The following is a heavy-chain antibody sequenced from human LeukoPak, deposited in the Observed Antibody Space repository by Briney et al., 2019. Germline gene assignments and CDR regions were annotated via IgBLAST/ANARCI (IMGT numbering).Heavy chain of an antibody. J-gene: IGHJ6*02. CDR3: ASQYCSGGSCYYYGTDV. CDR1: GGSITSNTYY. Sequence: ASETLSLTCSVSGGSITSNTYYWGWVRQPPGKGLEWIGNIYYSGTTYYNPSLKSRVTISVDTSKNQFSLQLSSVTAADTAVYYCASQYCSGGSCYYYGTDVWGQGTTVTVSS. CDR2: IYYSGTT. V-gene: IGHV4-39*01. D-gene: IGHD2-15*01.